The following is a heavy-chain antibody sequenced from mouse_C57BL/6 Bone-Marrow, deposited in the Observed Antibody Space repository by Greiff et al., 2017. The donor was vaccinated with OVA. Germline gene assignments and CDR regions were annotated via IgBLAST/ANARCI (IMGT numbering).Heavy chain of an antibody. V-gene: IGHV15-2*01. CDR1: DSEVFPIAY. D-gene: IGHD2-4*01. CDR2: ILPSIGRT. J-gene: IGHJ1*03. Sequence: QVQLKESGSELRSPGSSVKLSCKDFDSEVFPIAYMSWVRQKPGHGFEWIGGILPSIGRTIYGEKFEDKATLDADTLSNTAYLELNSLTSEDSAIYYCARRNGLRLGWYFDVWGTGTTVTVSS. CDR3: ARRNGLRLGWYFDV.